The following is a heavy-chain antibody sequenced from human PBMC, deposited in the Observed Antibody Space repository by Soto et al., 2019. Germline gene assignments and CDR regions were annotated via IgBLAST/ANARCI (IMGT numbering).Heavy chain of an antibody. CDR2: IVVGSGRT. CDR3: AAVQGGGTTFHF. V-gene: IGHV1-58*02. J-gene: IGHJ4*02. D-gene: IGHD1-7*01. Sequence: QMQLAQSGHEVKKPGTSVKVSCKASGFTFTNSAIQWVRQARGQRLEWIGWIVVGSGRTDYAQKFQERLTITRDMSTTTAYMELSSLRLEDTAVYYCAAVQGGGTTFHFWGQGTLVTVSS. CDR1: GFTFTNSA.